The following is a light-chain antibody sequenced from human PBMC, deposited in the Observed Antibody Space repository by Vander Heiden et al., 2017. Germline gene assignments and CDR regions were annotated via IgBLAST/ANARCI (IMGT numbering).Light chain of an antibody. CDR1: QSVSSN. J-gene: IGKJ4*01. V-gene: IGKV3-15*01. CDR3: QQYNNWPPLT. CDR2: GAS. Sequence: EIVMTQSPAPLSVPPGERATPSCRASQSVSSNLAWYQQKPGQAPRLLIYGASTRATGIPARFSGSGSGTEFTLTISSLQSEDFAVYYCQQYNNWPPLTFGGGTKVEIK.